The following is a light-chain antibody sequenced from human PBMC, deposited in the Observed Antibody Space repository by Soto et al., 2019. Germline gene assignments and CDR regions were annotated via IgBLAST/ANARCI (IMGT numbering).Light chain of an antibody. J-gene: IGLJ2*01. CDR1: SSNIGNNY. CDR3: GTWESRLSAVV. Sequence: QSVLTQPPSVSAAPGQKVTISCSGSSSNIGNNYVSWYQQLPGTAPKLLIYENNKRPSGIPDRFSGSKSGTSATLGITGLQAGDEADYYCGTWESRLSAVVFGGGTKLTLL. CDR2: ENN. V-gene: IGLV1-51*02.